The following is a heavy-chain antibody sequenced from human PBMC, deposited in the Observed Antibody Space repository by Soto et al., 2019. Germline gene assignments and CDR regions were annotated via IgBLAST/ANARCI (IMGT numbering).Heavy chain of an antibody. V-gene: IGHV3-74*01. Sequence: EVQLVESGGGSVQPGGSLRLSCAASGFTFSNYWMHWVRQAPGKGLVWVSRVNGDGSSTSYADSVKGRFIISRDNAKNTLYLQMNSLRAEDTAVYYCALGGAVVTQWFDPWGQGTLVTVSS. J-gene: IGHJ5*02. CDR2: VNGDGSST. CDR3: ALGGAVVTQWFDP. D-gene: IGHD2-21*02. CDR1: GFTFSNYW.